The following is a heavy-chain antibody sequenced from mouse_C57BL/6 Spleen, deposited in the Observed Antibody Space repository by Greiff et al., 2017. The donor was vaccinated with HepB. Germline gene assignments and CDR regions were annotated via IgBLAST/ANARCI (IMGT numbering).Heavy chain of an antibody. CDR1: GFTFSDYG. J-gene: IGHJ3*01. D-gene: IGHD1-1*01. V-gene: IGHV5-17*01. CDR2: ISSGSSTI. CDR3: AREGSSYTWFAY. Sequence: EVNLVESGGGLVKPGGSLKLSCAASGFTFSDYGMHWVRQAPEKGLEWVAYISSGSSTIYYADTVKGRFTISRDNAKNTLFLQMTSLRSEDTAMYYCAREGSSYTWFAYWGQGTLVTVSA.